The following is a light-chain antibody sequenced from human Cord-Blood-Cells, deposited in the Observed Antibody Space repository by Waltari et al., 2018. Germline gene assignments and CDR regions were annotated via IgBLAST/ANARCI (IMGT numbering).Light chain of an antibody. CDR2: EVS. J-gene: IGLJ3*02. CDR1: SSDGGGYYY. CDR3: SSYAGSNNLV. V-gene: IGLV2-8*01. Sequence: QAALPQPPAAAGSPGQAVIISCTGTSSDGGGYYYVSWYQQQPGKAPKLMIYEVSKRPSGVPDRFSGSKSGNTASLTVSGLQAEDEADYYCSSYAGSNNLVFGGGTKLTVL.